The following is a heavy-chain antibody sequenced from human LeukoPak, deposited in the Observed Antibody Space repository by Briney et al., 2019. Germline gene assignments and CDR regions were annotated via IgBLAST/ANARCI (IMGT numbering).Heavy chain of an antibody. V-gene: IGHV3-21*01. CDR2: ISSSSSYI. CDR1: GFTFSSYW. J-gene: IGHJ4*02. D-gene: IGHD3-16*01. Sequence: GGSLRLSCAASGFTFSSYWMHWVRQAPGKGLEWVSSISSSSSYIYYADSVKGRFTISRDNSKNTLYLQMNSLRAEDTAVYYCASGGTDGRPFDYWGQGTLVTVSS. CDR3: ASGGTDGRPFDY.